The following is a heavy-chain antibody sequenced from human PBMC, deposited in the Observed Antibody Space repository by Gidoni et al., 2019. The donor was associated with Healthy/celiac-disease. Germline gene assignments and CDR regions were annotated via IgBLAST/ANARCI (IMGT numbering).Heavy chain of an antibody. CDR2: VYGGCST. CDR1: GFTVSSNY. CDR3: ARDSSSSWYYYGMDV. D-gene: IGHD6-13*01. J-gene: IGHJ6*02. V-gene: IGHV3-53*04. Sequence: EVQLVESGGGLVQPGGSLRLSCAASGFTVSSNYMSLVRQAPGKGLEGVLVVYGGCSTYYANSVKGRFTISRHNSKNTLYLQMNSLRAEDTAVYYCARDSSSSWYYYGMDVWGQGTTVTVSS.